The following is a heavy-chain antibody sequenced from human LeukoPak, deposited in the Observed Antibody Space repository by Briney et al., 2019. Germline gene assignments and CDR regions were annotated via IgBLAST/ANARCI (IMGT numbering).Heavy chain of an antibody. CDR1: GGSISSSSYY. CDR3: AREEYSSDWYGHDS. D-gene: IGHD6-13*01. CDR2: IYYSGST. V-gene: IGHV4-39*07. J-gene: IGHJ4*02. Sequence: SETLSLTCTVSGGSISSSSYYWGWIRQPPGKGLEWIGSIYYSGSTYYNPSLKSRVTISVDTSKNQFSLKLSSVTAADTAFYYCAREEYSSDWYGHDSWGQGTLVTVSS.